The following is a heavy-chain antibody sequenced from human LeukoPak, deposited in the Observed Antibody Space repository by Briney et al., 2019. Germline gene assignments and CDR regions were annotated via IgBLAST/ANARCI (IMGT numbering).Heavy chain of an antibody. CDR3: AREGLVGYPHWYFDL. CDR1: GGSFSGYY. CDR2: INHSGST. J-gene: IGHJ2*01. D-gene: IGHD2-21*01. Sequence: SETLSLTCAVYGGSFSGYYWSWIRQPPGKGLEWIGEINHSGSTNYNPSLKSRVTISVDTSKNQFSLKLSSVTAADTAVYYCAREGLVGYPHWYFDLWGRGTLVTVSS. V-gene: IGHV4-34*01.